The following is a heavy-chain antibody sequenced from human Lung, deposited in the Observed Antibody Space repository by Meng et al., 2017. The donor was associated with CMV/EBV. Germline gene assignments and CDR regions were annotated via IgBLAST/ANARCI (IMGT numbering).Heavy chain of an antibody. Sequence: ETLSLTCAASRFTFSSYAMSWVRQAPGKGLEWVSVIYSGGSSTYYADSVKGRFTISRDNSKNTLYLQMKSLRAEDTAVYYCARNLQPMVRANGPYYYYYVMDVWGQGTXVTVYS. CDR1: RFTFSSYA. CDR3: ARNLQPMVRANGPYYYYYVMDV. D-gene: IGHD4/OR15-4a*01. V-gene: IGHV3-23*03. J-gene: IGHJ6*02. CDR2: IYSGGSST.